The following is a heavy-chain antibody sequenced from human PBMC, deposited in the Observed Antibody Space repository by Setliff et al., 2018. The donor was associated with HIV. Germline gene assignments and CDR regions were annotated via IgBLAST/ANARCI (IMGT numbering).Heavy chain of an antibody. CDR2: IFTNEFT. CDR3: ARVGDYSDSGTYYNDDAFDI. Sequence: SETLSLTCNVSGDSISGFFWTWIRQPPGKRLEWIGSIFTNEFTYYNPSLKSRVTISADTSNTQFSLKLRSVTAADTAVYYCARVGDYSDSGTYYNDDAFDIWGQGTMVTVSS. CDR1: GDSISGFF. V-gene: IGHV4-4*08. J-gene: IGHJ3*02. D-gene: IGHD3-10*01.